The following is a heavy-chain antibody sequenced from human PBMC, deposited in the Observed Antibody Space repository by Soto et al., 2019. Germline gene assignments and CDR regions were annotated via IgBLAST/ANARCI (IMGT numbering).Heavy chain of an antibody. Sequence: GGSLRLSCAASGFTFRNNVLSWVRQAPGKGLDWVSGITGSGRDTYFADSVKGRFTISRDNSKNMVLLQMNSLRAEDTALYYCAKNGLDNSPSAIDSWGPGTLVTVSS. CDR3: AKNGLDNSPSAIDS. V-gene: IGHV3-23*01. J-gene: IGHJ4*02. CDR1: GFTFRNNV. CDR2: ITGSGRDT. D-gene: IGHD2-8*01.